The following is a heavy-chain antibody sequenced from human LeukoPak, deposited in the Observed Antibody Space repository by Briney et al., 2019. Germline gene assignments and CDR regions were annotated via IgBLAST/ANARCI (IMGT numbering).Heavy chain of an antibody. CDR2: IKQDGSAK. Sequence: GGSLRLSCAASGVTFNRYWMSCVRQAPGKELQWGANIKQDGSAKYYADSVKGGFTIFRDNAKNTLYLQMNSLRAQDTAVYYCARVETSGYDYGASDYWGQAPLVTVYS. CDR3: ARVETSGYDYGASDY. V-gene: IGHV3-7*01. D-gene: IGHD5-12*01. J-gene: IGHJ4*02. CDR1: GVTFNRYW.